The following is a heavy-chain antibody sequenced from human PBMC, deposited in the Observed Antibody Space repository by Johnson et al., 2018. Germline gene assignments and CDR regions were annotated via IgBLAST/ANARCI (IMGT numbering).Heavy chain of an antibody. J-gene: IGHJ6*02. CDR2: ISSSSSYI. D-gene: IGHD2-2*01. Sequence: VQLVQSGGGLVKPGGSLRLSCAASGFTFSSYSMNWVRQAPGQGLEWVSSISSSSSYIYYADSVKGRFTISRDNAKNSLYLQLNSPGAEDTAVYYCASDIVVVPAALYYYYGMDVWGQGTTVTVSS. V-gene: IGHV3-21*01. CDR1: GFTFSSYS. CDR3: ASDIVVVPAALYYYYGMDV.